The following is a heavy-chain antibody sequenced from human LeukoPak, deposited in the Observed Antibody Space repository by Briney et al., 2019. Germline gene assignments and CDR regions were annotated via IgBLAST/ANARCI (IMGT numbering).Heavy chain of an antibody. J-gene: IGHJ4*02. Sequence: GGSLRLPCAASGFTFSSYGMHWVRQAPGKGLEWVAVISYDGNNKYYADSVKGRFTISRDNSKNTLYLQMNSLRAEDTAVYYCAKDVAGDPTIDYWGQGTLVTVSS. D-gene: IGHD2-21*02. CDR1: GFTFSSYG. V-gene: IGHV3-30*18. CDR2: ISYDGNNK. CDR3: AKDVAGDPTIDY.